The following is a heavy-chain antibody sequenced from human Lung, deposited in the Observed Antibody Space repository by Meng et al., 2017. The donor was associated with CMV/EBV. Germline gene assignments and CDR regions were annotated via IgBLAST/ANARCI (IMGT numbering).Heavy chain of an antibody. CDR3: ARHPGGNLYHRFDY. CDR1: GASIDDGHYY. CDR2: VYYSGST. D-gene: IGHD1-14*01. Sequence: SETLSLXCTVSGASIDDGHYYWSWIRQSPGKGLEWIGYVYYSGSTNYNPSLMSRVTISRGASQNQFSLNLTSVTAADTALYYCARHPGGNLYHRFDYWGQGDXVNGAS. V-gene: IGHV4-31*03. J-gene: IGHJ4*02.